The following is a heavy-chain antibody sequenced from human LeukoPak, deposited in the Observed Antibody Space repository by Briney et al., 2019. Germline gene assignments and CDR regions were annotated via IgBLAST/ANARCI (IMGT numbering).Heavy chain of an antibody. CDR1: GFTFSSYA. CDR2: ISYDGSNK. Sequence: GRSLRLSCAASGFTFSSYAMHWVRQAPGKGLEWVAVISYDGSNKYYADSVKGRFTISRDNSKNTLYLQMNSLRAEDTAVYYCARDGRSMTTHGFDVWGPGTMVTVSS. CDR3: ARDGRSMTTHGFDV. D-gene: IGHD1-14*01. V-gene: IGHV3-30-3*01. J-gene: IGHJ3*01.